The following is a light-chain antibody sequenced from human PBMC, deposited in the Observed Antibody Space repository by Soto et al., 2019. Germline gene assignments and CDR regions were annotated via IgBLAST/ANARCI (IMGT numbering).Light chain of an antibody. Sequence: DIQMTQSPSSLSASVGDRVTITCRASQSISSYLNWYQQKPGKAPKLLIYAASSLQSGVPSRFSGSGSGTDFTLTISSLQPEDFATYYCQHSYSTPALTFGGGTKVEIK. CDR2: AAS. V-gene: IGKV1-39*01. CDR1: QSISSY. CDR3: QHSYSTPALT. J-gene: IGKJ4*01.